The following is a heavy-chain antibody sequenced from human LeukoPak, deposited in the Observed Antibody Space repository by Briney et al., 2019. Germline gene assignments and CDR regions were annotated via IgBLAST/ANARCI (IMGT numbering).Heavy chain of an antibody. CDR3: SRSPDY. D-gene: IGHD1-14*01. CDR1: GFTFSNYW. J-gene: IGHJ4*02. Sequence: GGSLRLSCVASGFTFSNYWMDWVRQAPGKGLEWVANIKQDGTEMYYVDSVKGRFTISRDNAKNSLYLQMNSLRAEDTAVYYCSRSPDYWGQGTLVTVSS. CDR2: IKQDGTEM. V-gene: IGHV3-7*01.